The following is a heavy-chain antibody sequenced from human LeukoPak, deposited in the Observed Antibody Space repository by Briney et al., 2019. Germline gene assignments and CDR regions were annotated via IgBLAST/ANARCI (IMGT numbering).Heavy chain of an antibody. Sequence: SETLSLTCTVSGGSISSYYWSWIWQPPGKGLEWIGYIYYSGSTNYNPSLKSRVTISVGTSKNQFSLKLSSATAADTAVYYCARQGSYYDSSGYYPDAFDIWGQGTMVTVSS. CDR1: GGSISSYY. J-gene: IGHJ3*02. CDR3: ARQGSYYDSSGYYPDAFDI. CDR2: IYYSGST. D-gene: IGHD3-22*01. V-gene: IGHV4-59*08.